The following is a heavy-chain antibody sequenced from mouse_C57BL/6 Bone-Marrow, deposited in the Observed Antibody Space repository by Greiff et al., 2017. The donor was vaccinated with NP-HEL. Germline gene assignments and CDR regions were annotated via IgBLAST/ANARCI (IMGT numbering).Heavy chain of an antibody. CDR1: GFSLTSYG. J-gene: IGHJ2*01. Sequence: VQLQQSGPGLVAPSQCLSMTCTVSGFSLTSYGVDWVRQRPGKGLEWLGVIWGGGGTTYNSALMSRLGIITDNSKTQVALQMNSLQTDDTAMYYCAKRPPYYYGSSSYYFDYWGQGTTLTVSS. CDR2: IWGGGGT. V-gene: IGHV2-9*01. CDR3: AKRPPYYYGSSSYYFDY. D-gene: IGHD1-1*01.